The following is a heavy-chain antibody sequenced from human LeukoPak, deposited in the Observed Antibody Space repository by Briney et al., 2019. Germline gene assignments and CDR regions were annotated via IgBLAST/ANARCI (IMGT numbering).Heavy chain of an antibody. CDR3: ARDGGFYSGLGSPYFDH. D-gene: IGHD3-10*01. J-gene: IGHJ4*02. V-gene: IGHV4-31*03. CDR2: IYYSGST. Sequence: SETLSLTCSVSGGSISTGGYYWSWIRLHPGKGLEWIGCIYYSGSTYHNPSLKSRVTMSVDTSKNQFSLKLSSVTAADTATYYCARDGGFYSGLGSPYFDHWGQGTLVTVSS. CDR1: GGSISTGGYY.